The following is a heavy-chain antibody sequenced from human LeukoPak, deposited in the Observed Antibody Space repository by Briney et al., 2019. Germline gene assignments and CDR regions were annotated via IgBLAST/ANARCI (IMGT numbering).Heavy chain of an antibody. CDR2: IYYSGST. J-gene: IGHJ4*02. Sequence: SETLSLTCTVSGGSISSSSYYWSWIRQPPGKGLEWIGYIYYSGSTNYNPSLKSRVTISVDTSKNQFSLKLSSVTAADTAVYYCARDRHTVVTPRSGAHFDYWGQGTLVTVSS. D-gene: IGHD4-23*01. V-gene: IGHV4-61*01. CDR3: ARDRHTVVTPRSGAHFDY. CDR1: GGSISSSSYY.